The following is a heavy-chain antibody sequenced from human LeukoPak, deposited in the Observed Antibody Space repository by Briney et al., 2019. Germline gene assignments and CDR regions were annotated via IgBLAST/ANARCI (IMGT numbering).Heavy chain of an antibody. CDR2: ISSSSSYI. CDR1: GFTFSSYS. CDR3: ARDLSVGSKPDLGFDY. V-gene: IGHV3-21*01. Sequence: GGSLRLSCAASGFTFSSYSMNWVRQAPGKGLEWVSSISSSSSYIYYTDSVKGRFTISRDNAKNSLYLQMNSLRAEDTAVYYCARDLSVGSKPDLGFDYWGQGTLVTVSS. J-gene: IGHJ4*02. D-gene: IGHD1-26*01.